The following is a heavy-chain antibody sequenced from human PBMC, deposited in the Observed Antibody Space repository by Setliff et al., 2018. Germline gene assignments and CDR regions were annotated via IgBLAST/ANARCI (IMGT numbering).Heavy chain of an antibody. J-gene: IGHJ4*02. Sequence: SETLSLTCTVSGYSISSGHYWGRIRQPPGKGLEWIGSISHSGSTYYNPSLRSRVTISLDTSKNQFSPKLTSVTAADTAVYYCAGGRRYDYGWDFDYWGQGTLVTV. D-gene: IGHD4-17*01. CDR2: ISHSGST. V-gene: IGHV4-38-2*02. CDR1: GYSISSGHY. CDR3: AGGRRYDYGWDFDY.